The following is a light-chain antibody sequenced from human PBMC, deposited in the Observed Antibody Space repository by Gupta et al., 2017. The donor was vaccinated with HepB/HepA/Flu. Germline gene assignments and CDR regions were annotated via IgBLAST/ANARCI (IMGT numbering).Light chain of an antibody. CDR3: AAWDDSLKGVV. J-gene: IGLJ2*01. CDR2: TNN. CDR1: SFNIGSNH. Sequence: QSVVTQPPSVSGTPGQRVTISCSGSSFNIGSNHVNWYQQFPGTAPKLLIFTNNQRSSGGPDRFSGSKSGTSASLATTGLQSEDEADYYCAAWDDSLKGVVFGGGTKLTVL. V-gene: IGLV1-44*01.